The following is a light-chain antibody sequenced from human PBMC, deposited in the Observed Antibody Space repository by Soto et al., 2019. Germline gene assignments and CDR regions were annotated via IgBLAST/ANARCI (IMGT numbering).Light chain of an antibody. CDR3: QQLNNWPRT. Sequence: EIVMTQSPATLSVSPGERATLSCRASQSVSSKLAWYQQKPGQAPRLLIYGASTRATGIPARFSGSGSGTEFTLTISSLQSEDFAVYYCQQLNNWPRTFGQGTKVEIK. CDR2: GAS. J-gene: IGKJ1*01. CDR1: QSVSSK. V-gene: IGKV3-15*01.